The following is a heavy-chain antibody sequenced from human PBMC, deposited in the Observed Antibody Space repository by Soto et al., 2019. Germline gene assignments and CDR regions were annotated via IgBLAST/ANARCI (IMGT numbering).Heavy chain of an antibody. CDR1: GFTFKNYG. D-gene: IGHD2-2*01. V-gene: IGHV3-33*01. J-gene: IGHJ6*02. Sequence: QVQLVESGGGVVQVGRSLRLSCEASGFTFKNYGMHWVRQAPGKGLEWVAVIWYDGSNRYFADSVKGRFTISRDNSKDTLYLQMSSLRAEDTAVYFCARSVRFCISSTCSDYYYGMDVWGQGTTVTVSS. CDR2: IWYDGSNR. CDR3: ARSVRFCISSTCSDYYYGMDV.